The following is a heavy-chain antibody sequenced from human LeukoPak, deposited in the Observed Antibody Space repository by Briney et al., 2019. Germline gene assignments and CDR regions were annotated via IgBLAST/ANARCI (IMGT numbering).Heavy chain of an antibody. J-gene: IGHJ4*02. CDR3: AKRGVVIRVILVGFHKEAYYFDS. Sequence: SGGSLRLSCAVSGITLSNYGMSWVRQAPGKGLEWVAGISGSGGGTNSADSLKGRFTISRDNRKNTLYLQMNSLRAEDRAVYFCAKRGVVIRVILVGFHKEAYYFDSWGQGALVTVSS. CDR1: GITLSNYG. CDR2: ISGSGGGT. V-gene: IGHV3-23*01. D-gene: IGHD3-22*01.